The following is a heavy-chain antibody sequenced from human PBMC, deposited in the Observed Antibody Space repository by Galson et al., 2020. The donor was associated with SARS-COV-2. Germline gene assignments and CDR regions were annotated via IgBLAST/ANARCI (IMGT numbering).Heavy chain of an antibody. V-gene: IGHV3-30*03. CDR3: AREMSVKVVPTLPLDYNYGLDV. Sequence: QLGESLKISCEASGFTFSSFGLHWVRQAPGRGLEWVAVISYDGKDKNYADSVKGRLTISRDDSKNMLYLQMNNLTTEDTAIYYCAREMSVKVVPTLPLDYNYGLDVWGQGTTVTVSS. J-gene: IGHJ6*02. D-gene: IGHD3-22*01. CDR2: ISYDGKDK. CDR1: GFTFSSFG.